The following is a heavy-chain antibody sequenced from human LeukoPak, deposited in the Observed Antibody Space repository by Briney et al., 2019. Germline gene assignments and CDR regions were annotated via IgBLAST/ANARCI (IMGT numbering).Heavy chain of an antibody. Sequence: GGSLRLSCAASGFTFSGYAMHWVRQAPGKGLEWLTVISTDGNDKHYADSVKGRFTVARDNSKNTLLLQMNNVRTEDTAIYYCAKDKSVSADYYFDYWGQGTLVTVSS. J-gene: IGHJ4*02. CDR2: ISTDGNDK. V-gene: IGHV3-30*04. CDR3: AKDKSVSADYYFDY. CDR1: GFTFSGYA. D-gene: IGHD3-10*01.